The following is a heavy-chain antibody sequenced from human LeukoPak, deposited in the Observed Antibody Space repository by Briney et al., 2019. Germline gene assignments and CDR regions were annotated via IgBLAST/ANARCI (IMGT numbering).Heavy chain of an antibody. CDR1: GFTFSNAW. V-gene: IGHV3-15*01. CDR2: IKSKTDGGTT. J-gene: IGHJ4*02. D-gene: IGHD3-10*01. Sequence: GGSLRLSCAASGFTFSNAWMSWVRQAPGKGLEWVGRIKSKTDGGTTDYAAPVKGRFTISRDDSKNTLYLQMNSLKTEDTAVYXXXTVPGGYYGSGSWGQGTLVTVSS. CDR3: XTVPGGYYGSGS.